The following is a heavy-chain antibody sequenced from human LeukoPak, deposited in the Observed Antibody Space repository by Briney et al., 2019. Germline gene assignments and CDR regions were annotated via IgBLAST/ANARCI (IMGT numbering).Heavy chain of an antibody. D-gene: IGHD2-2*01. CDR2: IYTSGST. V-gene: IGHV4-4*07. CDR1: GGSISSYY. J-gene: IGHJ5*02. CDR3: ARGGGYCSSTSCPTFDP. Sequence: SETLSLTCTVSGGSISSYYWSWIRQPAGKGLEWIGRIYTSGSTNYNPSLKSRVTMSVDTAKNQFSLKLSSVTAADTAVYYCARGGGYCSSTSCPTFDPWGQRTLVTVSS.